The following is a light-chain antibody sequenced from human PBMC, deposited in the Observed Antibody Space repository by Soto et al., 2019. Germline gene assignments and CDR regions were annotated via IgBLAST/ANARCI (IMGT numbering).Light chain of an antibody. Sequence: QSALTQPASVSGSPGQSITISCTGTSSDVGGYNHVSWYQQHPGKAPKLMIYEVSNRPSGVSNRFSGSKSGNTASLTISGLPAEDEADYYCSSYTSSSTLVFGGGTKLTVL. V-gene: IGLV2-14*01. CDR3: SSYTSSSTLV. CDR1: SSDVGGYNH. J-gene: IGLJ2*01. CDR2: EVS.